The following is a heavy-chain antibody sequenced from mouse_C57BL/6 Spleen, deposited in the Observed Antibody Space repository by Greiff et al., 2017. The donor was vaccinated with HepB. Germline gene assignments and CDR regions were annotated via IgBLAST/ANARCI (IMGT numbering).Heavy chain of an antibody. V-gene: IGHV5-4*03. Sequence: DVMLVESGGGLVKPGGSLKLSCAASGFTFSSYAMSWVRQTPEKRLEWVATISDGGSYTYYPDNVKGRFTISRDNAKNNLYLQMSHLKSEDTAMYYCARGVYYSNYEVYFDYWGQGTTLTVSS. CDR2: ISDGGSYT. J-gene: IGHJ2*01. CDR1: GFTFSSYA. CDR3: ARGVYYSNYEVYFDY. D-gene: IGHD2-5*01.